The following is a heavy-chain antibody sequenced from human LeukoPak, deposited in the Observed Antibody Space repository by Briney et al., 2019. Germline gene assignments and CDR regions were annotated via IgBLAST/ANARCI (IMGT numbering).Heavy chain of an antibody. D-gene: IGHD3-10*01. J-gene: IGHJ1*01. CDR1: GYTFTSYA. CDR2: INAGNGNT. CDR3: VRSGGYAYAY. V-gene: IGHV1-3*01. Sequence: ASVKVSCKASGYTFTSYAMHWVRQAPGQRLEWMGWINAGNGNTKYSQKFQGRVTITRDTSATTAYMELSSLKSEDTALYYCVRSGGYAYAYWGQGTLVTVSS.